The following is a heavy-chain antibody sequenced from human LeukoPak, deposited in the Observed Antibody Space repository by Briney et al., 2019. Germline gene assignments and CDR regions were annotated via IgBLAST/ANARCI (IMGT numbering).Heavy chain of an antibody. J-gene: IGHJ4*02. Sequence: PSHTLSLTYAVCGVYISIVGYFGSWIRQPPGKGLEWIGYIYHSGSTYYNPSLKSRVTISVDRSKNQFSLKLSSVTAADTAVYYCARSPGGGNTFDYWGQGTLVTVSS. CDR3: ARSPGGGNTFDY. V-gene: IGHV4-30-2*01. CDR1: GVYISIVGYF. CDR2: IYHSGST. D-gene: IGHD4-23*01.